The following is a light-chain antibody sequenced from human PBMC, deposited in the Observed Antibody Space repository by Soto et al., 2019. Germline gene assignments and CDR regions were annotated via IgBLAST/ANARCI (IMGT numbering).Light chain of an antibody. Sequence: EIVLTQSPATLSLSPGERATLSCRASQSVSSYLAWYQQKPGQAPRLLIYDASNRATGIPARFSGSGSGTDFTLTSSSLEPEDFAVYYCQQRSNCSFGPGTKVDIK. CDR1: QSVSSY. V-gene: IGKV3-11*01. J-gene: IGKJ3*01. CDR3: QQRSNCS. CDR2: DAS.